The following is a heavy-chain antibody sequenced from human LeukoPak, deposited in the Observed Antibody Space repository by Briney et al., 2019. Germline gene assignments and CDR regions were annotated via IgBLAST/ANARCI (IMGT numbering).Heavy chain of an antibody. CDR2: ISGSGGST. Sequence: PGGSLRLSCAASRFTFSSYAMSWVRQAPGKGLEWVSAISGSGGSTYYADSVKGRFTISRDNSKNTLYLQMNSLRAEDTAVYYCAKDMDIVVVPAAIFDWGQGTLVTVSS. V-gene: IGHV3-23*01. CDR3: AKDMDIVVVPAAIFD. CDR1: RFTFSSYA. D-gene: IGHD2-2*03. J-gene: IGHJ4*02.